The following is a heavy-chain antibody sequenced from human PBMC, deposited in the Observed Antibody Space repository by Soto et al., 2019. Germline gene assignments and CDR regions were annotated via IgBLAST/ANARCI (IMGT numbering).Heavy chain of an antibody. V-gene: IGHV4-39*01. CDR2: IYYTGRT. D-gene: IGHD3-10*01. J-gene: IGHJ4*02. CDR3: ARPTMHRKVTFFDY. CDR1: GGSINSSTYY. Sequence: QLQLQESGPGLLEPSETLSLTCTVSGGSINSSTYYWGWLRQPPGQGLEWIGSIYYTGRTYYTPSLKSRVTISKDTAKNQFSLKLSSVTAADTAVYYCARPTMHRKVTFFDYWGQGILVTVSS.